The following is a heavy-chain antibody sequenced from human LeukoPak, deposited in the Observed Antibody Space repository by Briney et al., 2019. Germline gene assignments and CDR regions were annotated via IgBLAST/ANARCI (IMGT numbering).Heavy chain of an antibody. Sequence: SETLSLTCTVSGGSISTYYWSWIRQPPGKGLEWIAYIDYRGSTTYNPSLRSRVTISVDTSRNQFSLKLSSVTAADTAVYYCARSRSGYSYDHAAFEIWGQGTMVTVSS. CDR2: IDYRGST. J-gene: IGHJ3*02. D-gene: IGHD5-18*01. CDR3: ARSRSGYSYDHAAFEI. CDR1: GGSISTYY. V-gene: IGHV4-59*01.